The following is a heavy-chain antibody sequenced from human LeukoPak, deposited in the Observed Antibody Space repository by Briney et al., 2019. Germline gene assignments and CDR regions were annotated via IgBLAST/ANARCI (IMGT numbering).Heavy chain of an antibody. J-gene: IGHJ4*02. CDR2: IYHSGST. CDR3: ASSIHSSSWIYFSS. D-gene: IGHD6-13*01. V-gene: IGHV4-38-2*02. Sequence: MPSETLSLTCTVPAYSISSGYYWGWIRQTPGKGLEWIGEIYHSGSTNYNPSLKSRVTISVDKSKNQFSLKLSSVTAADTAVYYCASSIHSSSWIYFSSWGQGTLVTVSS. CDR1: AYSISSGYY.